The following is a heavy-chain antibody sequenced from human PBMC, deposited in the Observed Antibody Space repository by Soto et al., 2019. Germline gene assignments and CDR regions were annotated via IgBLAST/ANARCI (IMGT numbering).Heavy chain of an antibody. J-gene: IGHJ4*02. V-gene: IGHV5-51*01. D-gene: IGHD3-16*01. CDR1: GYKVSTWHNFTSYW. CDR2: IYPGDSDT. CDR3: ASEEAFGNEREFAF. Sequence: GESLKISCMGSGYKVSTWHNFTSYWIAWVRQMPGEGLEWMGIIYPGDSDTRYSPSFQGQVTISADKSINSVYLQWSSLKASDTATYYCASEEAFGNEREFAFWGQGTLVTVSS.